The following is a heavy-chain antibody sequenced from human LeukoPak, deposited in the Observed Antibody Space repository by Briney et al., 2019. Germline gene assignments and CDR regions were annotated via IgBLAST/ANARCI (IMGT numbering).Heavy chain of an antibody. CDR2: IKQDGSEK. Sequence: GGSLRLSCAASGFTFSSYWISWVRQAPGKGLEWVANIKQDGSEKYYVDSVKGRFTISRDNAKNSLYLQMNSLRAEDTAVYYCARDRYSSSWYRWFDPWGQGTLVTVSS. V-gene: IGHV3-7*01. D-gene: IGHD6-13*01. J-gene: IGHJ5*02. CDR3: ARDRYSSSWYRWFDP. CDR1: GFTFSSYW.